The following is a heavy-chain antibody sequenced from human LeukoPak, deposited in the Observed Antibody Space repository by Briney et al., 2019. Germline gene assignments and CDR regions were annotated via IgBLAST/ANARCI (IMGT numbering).Heavy chain of an antibody. CDR3: ARGIAAAAPDAFDI. D-gene: IGHD6-13*01. CDR1: GGSISSGSYY. CDR2: IYTSGST. V-gene: IGHV4-61*02. J-gene: IGHJ3*02. Sequence: SETLSLTCTVSGGSISSGSYYWSWIRQPAGKGLEWIGRIYTSGSTNYNPSLKSRVTISVDTSKNQFSLKLSSVTAADTAVYYCARGIAAAAPDAFDIWGQGTMVTVSS.